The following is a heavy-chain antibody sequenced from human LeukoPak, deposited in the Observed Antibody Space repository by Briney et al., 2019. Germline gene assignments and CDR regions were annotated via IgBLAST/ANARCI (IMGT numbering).Heavy chain of an antibody. Sequence: ASVKVSCKASGYTFTSYDINWVRQATGQGLEWMGWMNPNSGNTGYAQKFQGRVTITRNTSMSTAYMELSSLRSEDTAVYYCARATTVVTPRALSYWGQGTLVTVSS. J-gene: IGHJ4*02. CDR2: MNPNSGNT. CDR3: ARATTVVTPRALSY. D-gene: IGHD4-23*01. V-gene: IGHV1-8*03. CDR1: GYTFTSYD.